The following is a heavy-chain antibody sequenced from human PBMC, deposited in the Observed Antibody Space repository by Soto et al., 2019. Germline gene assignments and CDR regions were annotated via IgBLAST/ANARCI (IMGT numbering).Heavy chain of an antibody. D-gene: IGHD1-1*01. CDR3: AQMGLSTTGTTSGYFYY. CDR1: GFTFSSYA. Sequence: GGSLRLSCAASGFTFSSYAMSWVRQAPGKRLEWVSAISGSGGSTYYADSVKGRFTISRDNSKNTLYLQMNSLRAEDTAVYYCAQMGLSTTGTTSGYFYYWGQGTLVTVSS. CDR2: ISGSGGST. V-gene: IGHV3-23*01. J-gene: IGHJ4*02.